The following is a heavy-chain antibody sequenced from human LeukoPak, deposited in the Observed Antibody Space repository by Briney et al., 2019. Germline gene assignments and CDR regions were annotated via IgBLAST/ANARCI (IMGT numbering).Heavy chain of an antibody. V-gene: IGHV3-9*01. CDR1: GFTFHDYA. CDR3: AKGLWPKYYFDY. J-gene: IGHJ4*02. D-gene: IGHD3-10*01. CDR2: ISWNSGII. Sequence: GRSLRLSCAASGFTFHDYAIHWVRQAPGKGLEWVSSISWNSGIIAYADSVKGRFTISRDNAKNSLYLQMNSLRAEDTAVYYCAKGLWPKYYFDYWGQGTLVTVSS.